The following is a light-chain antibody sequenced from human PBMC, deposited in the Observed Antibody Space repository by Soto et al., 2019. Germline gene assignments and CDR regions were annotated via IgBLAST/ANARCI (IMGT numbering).Light chain of an antibody. CDR3: HHYGSSPYT. Sequence: EIVLTQSPGTLSLSPGERATLSCRASQSLSGNYLAWYQQKPGQAPRLLIFGVSSRATGIPDRFSGSGSGTDFTLTINRLEPEDFAVYYCHHYGSSPYTFGMGTKVEIK. CDR1: QSLSGNY. J-gene: IGKJ2*01. V-gene: IGKV3-20*01. CDR2: GVS.